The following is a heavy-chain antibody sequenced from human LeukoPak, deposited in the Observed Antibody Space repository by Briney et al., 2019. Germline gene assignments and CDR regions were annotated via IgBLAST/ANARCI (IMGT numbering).Heavy chain of an antibody. D-gene: IGHD1-26*01. CDR2: ISPNHGGT. V-gene: IGHV1-2*02. Sequence: ASVKVSCKASGYTFIGYYIYWVRQAPGQGLEWMGWISPNHGGTTYAQRFRGRVTLTRDTSISTVYIELNRLRSDDTAVYYCVRGEEWELRNWGRGTLVTVSS. CDR1: GYTFIGYY. J-gene: IGHJ4*02. CDR3: VRGEEWELRN.